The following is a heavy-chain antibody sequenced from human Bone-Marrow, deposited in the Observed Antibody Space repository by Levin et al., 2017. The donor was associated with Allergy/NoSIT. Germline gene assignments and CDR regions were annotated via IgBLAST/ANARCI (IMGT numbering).Heavy chain of an antibody. J-gene: IGHJ6*02. D-gene: IGHD1-20*01. V-gene: IGHV1-69*01. CDR1: GGTLSSYA. CDR3: GRGRGSITDFFYYGMDV. CDR2: IVPIFGTA. Sequence: GGSLRLSCKASGGTLSSYALTWVRQAPGQGLEWMGGIVPIFGTAKYAEKFQGRVTITVDEYTSTGHMELSGLRSEDTAVYFCGRGRGSITDFFYYGMDVWGQGTTVIVSS.